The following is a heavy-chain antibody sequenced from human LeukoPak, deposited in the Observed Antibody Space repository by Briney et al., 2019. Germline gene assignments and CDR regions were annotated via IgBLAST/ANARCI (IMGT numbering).Heavy chain of an antibody. Sequence: GGSLRLSCAASGFTVSSNYMSWVRQAPGKGLEWVSASYTGGNTHYADSVKGRFTLSRDNSKNTVYLQMNSLRVEDTAVYYCARSPRRKGGMDVWGQGTTVTVSS. CDR3: ARSPRRKGGMDV. CDR2: SYTGGNT. J-gene: IGHJ6*02. CDR1: GFTVSSNY. V-gene: IGHV3-66*01.